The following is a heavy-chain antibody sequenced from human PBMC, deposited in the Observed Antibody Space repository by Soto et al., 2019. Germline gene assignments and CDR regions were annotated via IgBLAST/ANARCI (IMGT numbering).Heavy chain of an antibody. D-gene: IGHD2-2*01. J-gene: IGHJ6*02. Sequence: GASVKVSCKASGYTFTSYAMHWVRQAPGQRLEWMGWINAGNGNTKYSQKFQGRVTITRDTSASTAYMELSSLRSEDTAVYYCARDGDDIVVVPAAISHWDYYYGIDVCGRGTTVTVSS. CDR2: INAGNGNT. CDR1: GYTFTSYA. V-gene: IGHV1-3*01. CDR3: ARDGDDIVVVPAAISHWDYYYGIDV.